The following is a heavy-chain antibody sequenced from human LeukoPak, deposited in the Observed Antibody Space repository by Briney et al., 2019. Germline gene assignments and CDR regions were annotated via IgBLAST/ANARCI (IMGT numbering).Heavy chain of an antibody. Sequence: SETLSLTCTVSGGSISSYYWSWIRQPPGKGLEWIGYIYYSGSTNYNPSLKSRVTISVDTSKNQFSLKLSSVTAADTAVCYCARGEYYYDSHWFDPWGQGTLVTVS. V-gene: IGHV4-59*01. D-gene: IGHD3-22*01. CDR3: ARGEYYYDSHWFDP. CDR1: GGSISSYY. J-gene: IGHJ5*02. CDR2: IYYSGST.